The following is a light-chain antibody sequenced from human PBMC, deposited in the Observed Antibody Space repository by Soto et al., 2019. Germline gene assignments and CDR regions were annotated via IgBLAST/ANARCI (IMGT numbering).Light chain of an antibody. V-gene: IGKV1-27*01. CDR1: QDITNF. J-gene: IGKJ4*01. Sequence: DIQMTQSPSSLSASVGDTVTITCQASQDITNFLAWYQQKPGKAPWLLIYDASTLQSGVPSRFSGSGSGTDFTLTISSLQPEDVATYYCQKYKSAPLTFGGGTKVEIK. CDR2: DAS. CDR3: QKYKSAPLT.